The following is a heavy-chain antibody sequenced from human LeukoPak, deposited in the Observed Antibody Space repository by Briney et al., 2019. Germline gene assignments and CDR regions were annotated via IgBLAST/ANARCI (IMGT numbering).Heavy chain of an antibody. CDR3: ARGGIVVVPAAIGYYYMDV. D-gene: IGHD2-2*02. CDR2: IIPIFGTA. Sequence: SVKVSCKASGGTFSSYAISWVRQAPGQGLEWMGGIIPIFGTANYAQKFQGRVTITTDESTSTAYMELSSLRSEDTAVYYCARGGIVVVPAAIGYYYMDVWGKGTTVTVSS. V-gene: IGHV1-69*05. J-gene: IGHJ6*03. CDR1: GGTFSSYA.